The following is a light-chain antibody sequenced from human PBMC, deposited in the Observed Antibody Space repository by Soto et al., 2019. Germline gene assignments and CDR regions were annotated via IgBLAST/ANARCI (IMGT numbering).Light chain of an antibody. CDR2: GAS. Sequence: EIVMTQSTASLSVSPGERATLSCRASQSVSSNLAWYQQKPGQAPRLLIYGASTRATGIPARFSGSGSGTEFTHTISSLQSEDFAVYDCQQYNNWPFPSWTFGQGTKVEIK. CDR1: QSVSSN. CDR3: QQYNNWPFPSWT. V-gene: IGKV3-15*01. J-gene: IGKJ1*01.